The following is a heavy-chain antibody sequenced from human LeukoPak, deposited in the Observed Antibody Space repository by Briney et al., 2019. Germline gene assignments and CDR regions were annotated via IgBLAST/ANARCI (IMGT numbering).Heavy chain of an antibody. D-gene: IGHD1-26*01. V-gene: IGHV3-30*18. CDR2: ISYDGSAT. Sequence: GGSLRLSCAASGFTFSTYGMHWVRQAPGKGLEWVALISYDGSATYYADSVKGRFTISRDNSKNTMYLQMNSLKAEDTAVYYCAKDQLVGTTAFQKGAFDYWGQGALVTVSS. CDR1: GFTFSTYG. CDR3: AKDQLVGTTAFQKGAFDY. J-gene: IGHJ4*02.